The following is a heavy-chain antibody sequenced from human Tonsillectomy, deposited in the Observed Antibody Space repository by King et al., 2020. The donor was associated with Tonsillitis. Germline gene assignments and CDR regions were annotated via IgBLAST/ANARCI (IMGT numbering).Heavy chain of an antibody. CDR2: IKQDGSEK. D-gene: IGHD3-3*01. CDR3: ARVKSGDYDFWSGYPGYGMDV. V-gene: IGHV3-7*01. J-gene: IGHJ6*02. Sequence: VQLVESGGGLVQPGGSLRLSCAASGFTFSSYWMSWVRQAPGKGLEWVANIKQDGSEKYYVDSVKGRFTISRDNAKNSLYLQMNSLRAEDTAVYYCARVKSGDYDFWSGYPGYGMDVWGQGTTVTVSS. CDR1: GFTFSSYW.